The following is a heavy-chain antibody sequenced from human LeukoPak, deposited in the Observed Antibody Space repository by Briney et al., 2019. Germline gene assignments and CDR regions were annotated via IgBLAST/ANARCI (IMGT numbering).Heavy chain of an antibody. Sequence: SETLSLTCTISGYSISSGYYWGWIRQPPGKGLEWIGGIYHSGSTYYNPSLKSRVTISVDTSKNQFSLKLSSVTAADTAVYYCARIPLYRGGYYFDYWGQGTLVTVSS. V-gene: IGHV4-38-2*02. CDR1: GYSISSGYY. CDR3: ARIPLYRGGYYFDY. D-gene: IGHD1-26*01. J-gene: IGHJ4*02. CDR2: IYHSGST.